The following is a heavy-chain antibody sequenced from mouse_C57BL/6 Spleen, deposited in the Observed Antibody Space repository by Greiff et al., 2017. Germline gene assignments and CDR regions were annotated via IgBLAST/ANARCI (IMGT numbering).Heavy chain of an antibody. CDR1: GYTFTSYW. J-gene: IGHJ2*01. Sequence: QVQLQQSGAELVKPGASVKLSCKASGYTFTSYWMHWVKQRPGQGLEWIGMIHPNSGSTNYNEKFKGKATLTVDKSSSTAYMQLSSLTSEDSAVYYCARPYYYGRGNYFGYWGQGTTLTVSS. CDR2: IHPNSGST. V-gene: IGHV1-64*01. CDR3: ARPYYYGRGNYFGY. D-gene: IGHD1-1*01.